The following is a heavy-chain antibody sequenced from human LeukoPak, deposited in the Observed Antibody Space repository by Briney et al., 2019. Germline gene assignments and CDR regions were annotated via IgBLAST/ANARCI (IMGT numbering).Heavy chain of an antibody. J-gene: IGHJ6*02. V-gene: IGHV1-69*13. D-gene: IGHD3-3*01. CDR1: GGTFSSYA. Sequence: ASVKVSCKASGGTFSSYAISWVRQAPGQGLEWMGGIIPIFGTANYAQKFQGRVTITADESTSTAYMELSSLRSEDTAVYYCARDRPTYYNFWSGYYTGYYYYGMDVWGQGTTVTVSS. CDR3: ARDRPTYYNFWSGYYTGYYYYGMDV. CDR2: IIPIFGTA.